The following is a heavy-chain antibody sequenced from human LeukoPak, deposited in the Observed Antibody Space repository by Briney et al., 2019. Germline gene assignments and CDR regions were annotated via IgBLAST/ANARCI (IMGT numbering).Heavy chain of an antibody. D-gene: IGHD3-10*01. V-gene: IGHV7-4-1*02. J-gene: IGHJ6*02. Sequence: ASVKVSCKASGYTFTSYAMNWVRQAPGQGLEWMGWINTNTGNPTYAQGFTGRFVFSLDTSVSTAYLQISSLKAEDTAVYYCARVLVVEVRGVPYYYGMDVWGQGTTVTVSS. CDR3: ARVLVVEVRGVPYYYGMDV. CDR1: GYTFTSYA. CDR2: INTNTGNP.